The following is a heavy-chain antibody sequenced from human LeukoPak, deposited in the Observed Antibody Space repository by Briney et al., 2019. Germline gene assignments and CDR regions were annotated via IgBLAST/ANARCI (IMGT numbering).Heavy chain of an antibody. D-gene: IGHD4-11*01. CDR1: GYTFTGYY. CDR2: INPNSGGT. J-gene: IGHJ3*02. CDR3: ARSTTVGPIGAFDI. Sequence: GASAKVSCKASGYTFTGYYMHWVRQAPGQGLEWMGRINPNSGGTNYAQKFQGRVTMTRDTSISTAYMELSRLRSDDTAVYYCARSTTVGPIGAFDIWGQGTMVTVSS. V-gene: IGHV1-2*06.